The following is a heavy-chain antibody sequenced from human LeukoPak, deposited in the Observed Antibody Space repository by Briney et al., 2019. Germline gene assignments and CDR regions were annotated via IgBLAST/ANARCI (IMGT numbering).Heavy chain of an antibody. Sequence: GGSLRLSCAASGFIFSSYGMHWVRQAPGKGLEWVAATWYDGSNKYYADSVKGRFTISRDNSKNTLYLQMNSLRAEDTAVYYCARDPPGYSFDYWGQGTLVTVSS. CDR2: TWYDGSNK. V-gene: IGHV3-30*19. D-gene: IGHD2-15*01. CDR1: GFIFSSYG. J-gene: IGHJ4*02. CDR3: ARDPPGYSFDY.